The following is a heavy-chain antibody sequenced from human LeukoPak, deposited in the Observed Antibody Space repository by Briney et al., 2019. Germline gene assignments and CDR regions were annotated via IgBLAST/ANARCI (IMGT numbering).Heavy chain of an antibody. J-gene: IGHJ3*02. D-gene: IGHD6-13*01. V-gene: IGHV3-30*18. CDR3: AKARRERWYGDAFDI. Sequence: GRSLRLSCAASGFTFSSYGVHWVRQAPGKGLEWVTVISHDENNKYYADSVKGRFTVSRDNSKNTLDLQMNSLRPEDTAVYYCAKARRERWYGDAFDIWGQGTMVTVSS. CDR2: ISHDENNK. CDR1: GFTFSSYG.